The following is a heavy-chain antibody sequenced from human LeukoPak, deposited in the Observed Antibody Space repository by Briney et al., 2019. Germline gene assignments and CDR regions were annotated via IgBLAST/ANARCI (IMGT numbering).Heavy chain of an antibody. V-gene: IGHV4-34*01. Sequence: SETLSLTCAVYGGSFSGYYWSWIRQPPGKGLEWIGEINHSGSTNYNPSLKSRVTISVDTSKNQFSLKLSSVTAADTAVYYCARGSRYCSCGSCYYNYWGQGTLVTVSS. J-gene: IGHJ4*02. D-gene: IGHD2-15*01. CDR2: INHSGST. CDR1: GGSFSGYY. CDR3: ARGSRYCSCGSCYYNY.